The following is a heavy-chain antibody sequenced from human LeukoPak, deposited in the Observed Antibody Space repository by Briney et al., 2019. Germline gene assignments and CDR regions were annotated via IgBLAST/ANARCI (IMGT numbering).Heavy chain of an antibody. Sequence: SETLSLTCSVSGGSISSYYWSWIRQPPGKGLEWIGYIYYSGSTNYDPSLKSRVTISVDTSKNQFSLKLSSVTAADTAVYYCARPPDYYGSGSYYRRDDAFDIWGQGTMVTVSS. CDR3: ARPPDYYGSGSYYRRDDAFDI. J-gene: IGHJ3*02. CDR2: IYYSGST. CDR1: GGSISSYY. D-gene: IGHD3-10*01. V-gene: IGHV4-59*08.